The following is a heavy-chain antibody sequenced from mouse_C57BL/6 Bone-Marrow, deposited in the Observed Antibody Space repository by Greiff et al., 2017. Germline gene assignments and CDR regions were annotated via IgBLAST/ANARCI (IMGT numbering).Heavy chain of an antibody. Sequence: VQLQQSGTELVKPGASVKLSCKASGYTFTSYWMHWVKQRPGQGLEWIGNITPSNGGTHYNEKFKSKATLTVDKSSSTAYMQLSSLTSEDSAVDYCSRSNYSNSGCFDGWGQGTTLTFSS. D-gene: IGHD2-5*01. CDR3: SRSNYSNSGCFDG. V-gene: IGHV1-53*01. J-gene: IGHJ2*01. CDR2: ITPSNGGT. CDR1: GYTFTSYW.